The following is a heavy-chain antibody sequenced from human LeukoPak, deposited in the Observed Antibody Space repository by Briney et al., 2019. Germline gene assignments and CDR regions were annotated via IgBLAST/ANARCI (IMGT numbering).Heavy chain of an antibody. CDR2: ISSSGSTI. CDR1: GFTFSSYE. J-gene: IGHJ4*02. V-gene: IGHV3-48*03. D-gene: IGHD1-1*01. CDR3: AKDAGTTRSFYYFDY. Sequence: GGSLRLSCAASGFTFSSYEMNWVRQAPGKGLEWVSYISSSGSTIYYADSVKGRFTISRDNSKNTLYLQMNSLRAEDTAVYYCAKDAGTTRSFYYFDYWGQGTLVTVSS.